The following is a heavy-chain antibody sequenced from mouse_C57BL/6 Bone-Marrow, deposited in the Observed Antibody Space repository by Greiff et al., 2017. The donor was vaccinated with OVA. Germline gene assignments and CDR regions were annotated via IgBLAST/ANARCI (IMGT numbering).Heavy chain of an antibody. J-gene: IGHJ2*01. CDR3: TPLITTVVADY. CDR1: GFNIKDDY. CDR2: IDPENGDT. D-gene: IGHD1-1*01. V-gene: IGHV14-4*01. Sequence: VQLQQSGAELVRPGASVKLSCTASGFNIKDDYMHWVQQRPEQGLEWIGWIDPENGDTEYASKFQGKATITADTSSNTAYLQLSSLTSEDTAVYYCTPLITTVVADYWGQGTTLTVSS.